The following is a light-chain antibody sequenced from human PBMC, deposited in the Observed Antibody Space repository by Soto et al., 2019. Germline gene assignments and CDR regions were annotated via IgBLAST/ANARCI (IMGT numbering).Light chain of an antibody. Sequence: EIVLTQSPATPSLSPGEGATLSCRASQSASTRLAWYQQKPGQAPRLLIYDISTRAPGIPARFSGSGSATDFTLTISSLEPGEFAIYYCQKRSLWPQVTFGQGTRLEI. V-gene: IGKV3-11*01. CDR1: QSASTR. J-gene: IGKJ5*01. CDR3: QKRSLWPQVT. CDR2: DIS.